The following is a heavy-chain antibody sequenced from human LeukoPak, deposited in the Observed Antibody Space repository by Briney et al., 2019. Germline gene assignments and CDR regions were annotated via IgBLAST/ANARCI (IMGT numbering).Heavy chain of an antibody. CDR3: AKRRTIFGVVISDAFDI. J-gene: IGHJ3*02. CDR2: ISWNSGSI. CDR1: GFTFDDYA. Sequence: LPGGSLRLSCAASGFTFDDYAMHWVRQAPGKGLEWVSGISWNSGSIGYADSVKGRFTISRDNAKNSLYLQMNSLRAEDTALYYCAKRRTIFGVVISDAFDIWGQGTMVTVSS. V-gene: IGHV3-9*01. D-gene: IGHD3-3*01.